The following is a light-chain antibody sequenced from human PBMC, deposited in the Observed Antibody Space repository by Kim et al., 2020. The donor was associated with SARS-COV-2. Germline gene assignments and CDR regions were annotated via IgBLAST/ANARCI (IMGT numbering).Light chain of an antibody. V-gene: IGKV3-11*01. CDR2: DAS. CDR1: QSVSSY. J-gene: IGKJ4*01. CDR3: QQRSNCPLT. Sequence: EIVLTQSPATLSLSPGERATLSCRARQSVSSYLAWYQQKPGQAPRLLIYDASNRATGIPARFSGSGSGTDFTLTISSLAPEEFAVYYCQQRSNCPLTFGGGTKVEIK.